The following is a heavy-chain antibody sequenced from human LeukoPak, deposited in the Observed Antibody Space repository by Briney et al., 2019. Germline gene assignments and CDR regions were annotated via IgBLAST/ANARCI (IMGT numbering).Heavy chain of an antibody. CDR1: GGTFSSYA. CDR2: IIPIFGTA. Sequence: SVKVSCKASGGTFSSYAVSWVRQAPGQGLEWMGGIIPIFGTANYAQKFQGRVTITADESTSTAYMELSSLRSEDTAVYYCARVKVATITYYYYYYGMDVWGQGTTVTVSS. J-gene: IGHJ6*02. CDR3: ARVKVATITYYYYYYGMDV. D-gene: IGHD5-12*01. V-gene: IGHV1-69*13.